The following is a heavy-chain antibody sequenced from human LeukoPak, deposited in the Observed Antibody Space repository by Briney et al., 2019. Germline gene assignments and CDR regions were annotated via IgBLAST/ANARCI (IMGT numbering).Heavy chain of an antibody. CDR2: IYYNGDT. Sequence: SETLSLTCTVSGGSVSNSLYYWSWIRQPPGKGLEWIGYIYYNGDTNYNPSLKSRVIISIDTFSNQFSLRLNSMTAADTAVYYCARVLRAASWRSYDYWGQGSLVTVSS. D-gene: IGHD5-18*01. CDR3: ARVLRAASWRSYDY. V-gene: IGHV4-61*01. J-gene: IGHJ4*02. CDR1: GGSVSNSLYY.